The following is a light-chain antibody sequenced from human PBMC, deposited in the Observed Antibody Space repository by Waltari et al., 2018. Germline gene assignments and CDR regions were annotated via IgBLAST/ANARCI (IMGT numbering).Light chain of an antibody. CDR2: ASS. CDR1: QSISFS. V-gene: IGKV1-39*01. J-gene: IGKJ3*01. CDR3: QQSYSLPFT. Sequence: DIHMTQSPSSLSASIGGSVTITCRASQSISFSLNWYQQGPGKAPKLLIYASSFSHIDVPSRFTGSESGTDFTLTITGLQPEDFATYFCQQSYSLPFTFGPGTRVDVK.